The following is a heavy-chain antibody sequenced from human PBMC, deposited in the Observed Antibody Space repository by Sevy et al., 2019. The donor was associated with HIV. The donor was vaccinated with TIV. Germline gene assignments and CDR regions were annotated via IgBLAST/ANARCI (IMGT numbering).Heavy chain of an antibody. Sequence: GESLKISCAASGFTFDDYTMHWVRQAPGKGLEWVSLISWDGGSTYYADSVKGRFTISRDNSKNSLYLQMNSLRTEDTALYYCANDNPGESDRFGELLPAYGMDVWGQGTTVTVSS. V-gene: IGHV3-43*01. CDR2: ISWDGGST. CDR3: ANDNPGESDRFGELLPAYGMDV. J-gene: IGHJ6*02. CDR1: GFTFDDYT. D-gene: IGHD3-10*01.